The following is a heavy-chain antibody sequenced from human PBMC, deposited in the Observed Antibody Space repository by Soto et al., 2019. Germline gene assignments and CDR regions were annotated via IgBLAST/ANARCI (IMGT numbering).Heavy chain of an antibody. D-gene: IGHD1-26*01. V-gene: IGHV3-23*01. J-gene: IGHJ5*02. CDR2: ISGSGFKK. CDR3: AKNQGVELVPLATVDWFDP. CDR1: GFIFENFG. Sequence: GGSLRLYCASSGFIFENFGMSWFRQAPGNGLEWISSISGSGFKKYYADSVKGRFTISRDNSKSTVYLELNNLSAEDTAVYHCAKNQGVELVPLATVDWFDPWGQGSVVTVSS.